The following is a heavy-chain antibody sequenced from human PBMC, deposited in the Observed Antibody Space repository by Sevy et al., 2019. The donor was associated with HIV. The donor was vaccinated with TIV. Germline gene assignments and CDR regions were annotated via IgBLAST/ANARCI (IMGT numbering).Heavy chain of an antibody. D-gene: IGHD3-22*01. CDR3: ARGGDDSSGYYFDY. Sequence: SETLSLTCAVYGGSFSSYYWSWIRQPPGKGLEWIGEINHSGSTNYNPSLKSRVTISVDTSKNQFSLKLSSVTAADTAVYYCARGGDDSSGYYFDYWGQGTLLTVSS. J-gene: IGHJ4*02. V-gene: IGHV4-34*01. CDR1: GGSFSSYY. CDR2: INHSGST.